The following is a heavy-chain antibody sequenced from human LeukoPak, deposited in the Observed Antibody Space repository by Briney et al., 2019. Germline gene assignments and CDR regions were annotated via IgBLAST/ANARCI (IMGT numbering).Heavy chain of an antibody. Sequence: ASVKVSCKASGYTFTSYGISWVRQAPGQGLEWMGWISAYNGNTNYAQKLQGRVTMTTDTSTSTAYMELRSLRSDDTAVYYCAREGDIVVVPAAIDYYYHGMDVWGQGTTVTVSS. CDR3: AREGDIVVVPAAIDYYYHGMDV. V-gene: IGHV1-18*01. J-gene: IGHJ6*02. D-gene: IGHD2-2*01. CDR2: ISAYNGNT. CDR1: GYTFTSYG.